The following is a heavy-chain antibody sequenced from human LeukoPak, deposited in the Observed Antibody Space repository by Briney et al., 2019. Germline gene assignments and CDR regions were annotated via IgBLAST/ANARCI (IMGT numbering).Heavy chain of an antibody. J-gene: IGHJ4*02. V-gene: IGHV6-1*01. CDR2: TYYRSKWYN. D-gene: IGHD3-10*01. CDR1: GDSVSSNSAA. Sequence: SQTLSLTCAISGDSVSSNSAAWNWIRQSPSRGLEWLGRTYYRSKWYNDYAVSVKSRITVNPDTSKNQFSLQLNSVTPEDTAVYYCAREGLLWLGEFPYYFDYWGQGTLVTVSS. CDR3: AREGLLWLGEFPYYFDY.